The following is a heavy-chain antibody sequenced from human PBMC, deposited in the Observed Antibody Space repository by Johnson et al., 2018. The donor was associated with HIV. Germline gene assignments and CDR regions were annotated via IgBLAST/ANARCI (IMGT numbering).Heavy chain of an antibody. J-gene: IGHJ3*02. V-gene: IGHV3-30*02. CDR2: IRYDGSNK. D-gene: IGHD5-12*01. CDR1: GLSFSNFG. Sequence: QEKLVESGGGVVQPGKSLTLSCVGSGLSFSNFGIHWVRQAPGKGPEWVAFIRYDGSNKYYADSVKGRFTISRDNSKNTLYLQMNSLRAEDPAGYYCAKDPSYIGATAMTDAFDIWGQGTMVTVAS. CDR3: AKDPSYIGATAMTDAFDI.